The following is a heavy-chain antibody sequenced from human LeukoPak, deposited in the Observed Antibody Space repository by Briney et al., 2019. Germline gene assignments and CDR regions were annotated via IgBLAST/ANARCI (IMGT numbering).Heavy chain of an antibody. V-gene: IGHV1-8*01. CDR2: MNPNSRNT. CDR1: EYTFTSYD. CDR3: AILGYCSSTSCSY. D-gene: IGHD2-2*01. Sequence: ASVKVSCKASEYTFTSYDINWVRQATGQGLEWMGWMNPNSRNTGYAQKFQGRVTMTMNTSISTAYMELSSLRSEDTAVYYCAILGYCSSTSCSYWGQGTLVTVSS. J-gene: IGHJ4*02.